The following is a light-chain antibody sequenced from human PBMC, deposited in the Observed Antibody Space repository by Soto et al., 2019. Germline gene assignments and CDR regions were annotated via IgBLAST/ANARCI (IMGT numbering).Light chain of an antibody. CDR1: SSDVGGYNY. V-gene: IGLV2-14*01. Sequence: QSALTQPASVSGSPGQSITIPCTGTSSDVGGYNYVSWYQQHPGKAPKLIIYEVTHRPSGVSSRFYGSRSGNTASLTISGLQAEDEADYYCKSRTTRNTLVFGGGTKVTVL. CDR2: EVT. CDR3: KSRTTRNTLV. J-gene: IGLJ3*02.